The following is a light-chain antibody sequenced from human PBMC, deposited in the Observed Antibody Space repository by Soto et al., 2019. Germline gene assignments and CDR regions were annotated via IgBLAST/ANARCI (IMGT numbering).Light chain of an antibody. CDR2: EVS. V-gene: IGLV2-14*01. CDR3: SSVEV. Sequence: QSALTQPASVSGSPGQSVTISCTGTSSDDDFYNYVSWYQQHPGRAPKLLIFEVSDRPSGVSERFSGSRSGNTASLTVSGLEAEDEAEYYGSSVEVFGGGTKVTVL. J-gene: IGLJ3*02. CDR1: SSDDDFYNY.